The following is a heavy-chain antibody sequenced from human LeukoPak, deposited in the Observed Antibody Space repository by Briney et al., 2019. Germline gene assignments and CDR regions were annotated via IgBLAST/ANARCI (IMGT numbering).Heavy chain of an antibody. CDR3: AREDRQLGLDY. CDR2: INHSGST. Sequence: PSETLSLTCAVSGGSISSYNWYWNWIRQPPGKGLEWIGEINHSGSTNYNPSLKSRVTISVDTSKNQFSLKLSSVTAADTAVYYCAREDRQLGLDYWGQGTLVTVSS. CDR1: GGSISSYN. J-gene: IGHJ4*02. D-gene: IGHD1-1*01. V-gene: IGHV4-34*01.